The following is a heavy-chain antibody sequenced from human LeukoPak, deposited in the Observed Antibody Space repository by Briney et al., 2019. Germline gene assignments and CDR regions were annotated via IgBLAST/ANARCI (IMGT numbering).Heavy chain of an antibody. CDR3: AREPPSTVLNWFDP. CDR2: ISGSSTYI. V-gene: IGHV3-21*01. CDR1: GFTFMSYT. Sequence: KPGGSLRLSCATSGFTFMSYTMNWIRQAPGKGLEWASSISGSSTYIYYADSVKGRFTISRDYAKNSVHLQMNSLRAEDTAVYYCAREPPSTVLNWFDPWGQGTLVTVSS. D-gene: IGHD4-17*01. J-gene: IGHJ5*02.